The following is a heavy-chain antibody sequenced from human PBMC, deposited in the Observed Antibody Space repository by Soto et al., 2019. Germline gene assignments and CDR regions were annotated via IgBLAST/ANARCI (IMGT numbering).Heavy chain of an antibody. J-gene: IGHJ6*02. V-gene: IGHV1-46*01. D-gene: IGHD2-8*01. CDR2: INPSGGST. Sequence: GASVKVSCKASGYTFTSYYMHWVRQAPGQGLEWMGIINPSGGSTSYAQKFQGRVTMTRDTSTSTVYMELSSLRSEDTAVYYCARDRGGYCTNGVCPYYYGMDVWGQGTMVTVSS. CDR3: ARDRGGYCTNGVCPYYYGMDV. CDR1: GYTFTSYY.